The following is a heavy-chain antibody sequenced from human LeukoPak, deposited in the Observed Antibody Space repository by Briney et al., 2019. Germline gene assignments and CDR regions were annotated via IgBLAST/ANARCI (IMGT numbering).Heavy chain of an antibody. CDR3: ARGRAYYYYGMDV. Sequence: SETLSLTCTVSGGSISSYYWSWIRQPPGKGLEWIGYIYYSGSTNYNPSLKSRVTISVDTSKNQFSLKLSSVTAADTAVYYCARGRAYYYYGMDVWGQGTTVTASS. CDR1: GGSISSYY. CDR2: IYYSGST. J-gene: IGHJ6*02. V-gene: IGHV4-59*01.